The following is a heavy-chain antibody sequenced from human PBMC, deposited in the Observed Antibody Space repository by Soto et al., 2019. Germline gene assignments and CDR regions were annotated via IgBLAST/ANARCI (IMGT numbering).Heavy chain of an antibody. V-gene: IGHV4-34*01. CDR1: GGSFSGYY. J-gene: IGHJ6*03. D-gene: IGHD2-21*01. CDR3: ARERTYGRYYYYMDV. Sequence: QVQLQQWGAGLLKPSETLSLTCAVYGGSFSGYYWSWIRQPPGKGLEWIGEINHSGSTNYNPSFKSRVTISVDTSKNQFSLKLSSVTAADTAVYYCARERTYGRYYYYMDVWGKGTTVTVSS. CDR2: INHSGST.